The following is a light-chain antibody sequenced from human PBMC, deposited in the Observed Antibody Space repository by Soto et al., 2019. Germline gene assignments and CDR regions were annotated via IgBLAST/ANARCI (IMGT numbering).Light chain of an antibody. V-gene: IGLV2-14*01. CDR2: DVS. J-gene: IGLJ1*01. CDR1: SSDVGGYNY. Sequence: HSALTQPASVSGSPGQSITISCTGTSSDVGGYNYVSWYQQHPGKAPKLMIYDVSNRPSGVSNRFSGSKSGNTASLTISGLQADDEADYYCSSYTSSSTLLYVFGTGTKLTVL. CDR3: SSYTSSSTLLYV.